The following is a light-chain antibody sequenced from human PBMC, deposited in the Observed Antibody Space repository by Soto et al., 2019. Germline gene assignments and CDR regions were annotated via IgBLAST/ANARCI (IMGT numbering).Light chain of an antibody. Sequence: DIVMTQSPLSLPVTPGEPASISCRSSQSLLHSNGYNYLDWYLQKPGQSPQLLIYLGSNRASGVSDRFSGSGSGTDFTLKISRVEAEDVGVYYCMQALQNPITFGQGTRLEI. V-gene: IGKV2-28*01. CDR3: MQALQNPIT. CDR1: QSLLHSNGYNY. J-gene: IGKJ5*01. CDR2: LGS.